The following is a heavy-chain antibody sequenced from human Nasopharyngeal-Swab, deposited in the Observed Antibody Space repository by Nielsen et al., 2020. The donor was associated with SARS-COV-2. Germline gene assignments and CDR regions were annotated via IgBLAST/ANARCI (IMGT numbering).Heavy chain of an antibody. CDR3: ARGDTIFGKGSYDAFDI. CDR2: IIPIFGTA. CDR1: GGTFSSYA. Sequence: SVKVSCKASGGTFSSYAISRVRQAPGQGLEWMGGIIPIFGTANYAQKFQGRVTITADKSTSTAYMELSSLRSEDTAVYYCARGDTIFGKGSYDAFDIWGQGTMVTVSS. J-gene: IGHJ3*02. D-gene: IGHD3-3*01. V-gene: IGHV1-69*06.